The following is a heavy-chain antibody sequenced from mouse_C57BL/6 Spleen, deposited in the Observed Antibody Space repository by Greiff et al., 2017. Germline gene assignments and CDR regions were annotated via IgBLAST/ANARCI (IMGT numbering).Heavy chain of an antibody. J-gene: IGHJ1*03. CDR3: ARDYGGYFDV. V-gene: IGHV1-18*01. CDR2: INPNNGGT. Sequence: EVQLQQSGPELVKPGASVKIPCKASGYTFTDYNMAWVKQSHGKSLEWIGDINPNNGGTIYNQKFKGKATLTVDKSSSTAYMELRSLTSEDTAVYYCARDYGGYFDVWGTGTTVTVSS. D-gene: IGHD2-4*01. CDR1: GYTFTDYN.